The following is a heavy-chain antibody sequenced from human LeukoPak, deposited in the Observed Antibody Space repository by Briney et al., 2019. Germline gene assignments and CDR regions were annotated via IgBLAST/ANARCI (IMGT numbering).Heavy chain of an antibody. CDR3: ARGLGWFLD. J-gene: IGHJ4*02. D-gene: IGHD6-19*01. CDR1: DGSISINY. V-gene: IGHV4-59*01. CDR2: IYFRGST. Sequence: SETLSLTCTVSDGSISINYWTWIRQPPGKGLEWIGNIYFRGSTNHNPSLKTRVTISGDTPKNQVSLQLTSVTAADTAVYYCARGLGWFLDWGQGTLVTASS.